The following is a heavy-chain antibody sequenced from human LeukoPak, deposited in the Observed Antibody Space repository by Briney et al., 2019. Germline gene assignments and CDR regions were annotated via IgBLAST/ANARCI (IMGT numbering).Heavy chain of an antibody. CDR2: INPSGGST. V-gene: IGHV1-46*01. CDR1: GYTFTSYY. J-gene: IGHJ4*02. Sequence: GASVKVSCKASGYTFTSYYMHWVRQAPGQGLEWMGIINPSGGSTSYAQKFQGRVTMTRDTSTSTVYMELSSLRSEDTAVYYCARDRAYDILTGYYGTQSEMYYFDSWGQGTLVTVSS. CDR3: ARDRAYDILTGYYGTQSEMYYFDS. D-gene: IGHD3-9*01.